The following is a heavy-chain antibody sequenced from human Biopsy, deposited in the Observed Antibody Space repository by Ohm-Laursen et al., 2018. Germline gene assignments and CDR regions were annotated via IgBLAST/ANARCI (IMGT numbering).Heavy chain of an antibody. CDR3: AREWIDDSSDYYSYYFDY. CDR2: ISYDGSNE. CDR1: GFTFSNYG. Sequence: SLRLSCAATGFTFSNYGVDWVRQAPGKGMEWVAGISYDGSNEYYGDSVKGRFSISRDNSKNTLHLQMNSLRAEDTAVYYCAREWIDDSSDYYSYYFDYWGQGTLVTVSS. D-gene: IGHD3-22*01. V-gene: IGHV3-33*01. J-gene: IGHJ4*02.